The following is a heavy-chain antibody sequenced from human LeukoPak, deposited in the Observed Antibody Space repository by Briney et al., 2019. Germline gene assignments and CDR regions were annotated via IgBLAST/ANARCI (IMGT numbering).Heavy chain of an antibody. CDR1: GGSISSSSYY. V-gene: IGHV4-39*07. D-gene: IGHD1-14*01. CDR3: ARGLSGEYYFDY. CDR2: IYYSGST. J-gene: IGHJ4*02. Sequence: SETLSLTCTVSGGSISSSSYYWGWIRQPPGKGLEWIGSIYYSGSTYYNPSLKSRVTISVDTSKNQFSLKLSSVTAADTALYYCARGLSGEYYFDYWGQGTLVTVSS.